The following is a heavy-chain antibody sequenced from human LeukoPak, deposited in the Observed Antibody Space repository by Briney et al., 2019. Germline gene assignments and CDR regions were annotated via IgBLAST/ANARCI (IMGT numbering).Heavy chain of an antibody. J-gene: IGHJ4*02. CDR2: IKSKTDGGTT. CDR3: TTDRIWGSVYSYGSFDY. D-gene: IGHD5-18*01. V-gene: IGHV3-15*01. Sequence: PGGSLRLSCAASGFTFSNAWMSWVRQAPGKGLEWVGRIKSKTDGGTTDYAAPVKGRFTISRDDSKNTLYLQMNSLKTEDTAVYYCTTDRIWGSVYSYGSFDYWGQGTLVTVSS. CDR1: GFTFSNAW.